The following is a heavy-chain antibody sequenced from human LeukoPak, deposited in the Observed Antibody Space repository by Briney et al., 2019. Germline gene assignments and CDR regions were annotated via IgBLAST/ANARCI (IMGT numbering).Heavy chain of an antibody. Sequence: SETLSLTCAVSVYSISSGYYWGWIRQPPGKGLEWIGSIYHSGSTYYNPSLKSRVTISVDTSKNQFSLKLSSVTAADTAVYYCARHRIAVAAPFDYWGQGTLVTVSS. V-gene: IGHV4-38-2*01. J-gene: IGHJ4*02. CDR2: IYHSGST. CDR3: ARHRIAVAAPFDY. CDR1: VYSISSGYY. D-gene: IGHD6-19*01.